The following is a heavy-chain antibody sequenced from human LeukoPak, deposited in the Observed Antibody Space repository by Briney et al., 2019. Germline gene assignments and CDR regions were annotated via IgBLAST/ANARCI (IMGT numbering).Heavy chain of an antibody. Sequence: GGSLRLSCAASGFTFSSYAMSWVRQAPGKGLEWVSAISGSGGSTYYTDSVKGRFTISRDNSKNTLYLQMNSLRAEDTAVYYCAKDQCSSTSCSPTNWFDPWGQGTLVTVSS. D-gene: IGHD2-2*01. CDR3: AKDQCSSTSCSPTNWFDP. J-gene: IGHJ5*02. V-gene: IGHV3-23*01. CDR2: ISGSGGST. CDR1: GFTFSSYA.